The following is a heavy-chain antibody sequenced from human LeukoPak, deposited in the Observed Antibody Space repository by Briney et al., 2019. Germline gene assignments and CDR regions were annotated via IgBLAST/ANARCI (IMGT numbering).Heavy chain of an antibody. D-gene: IGHD6-13*01. CDR1: GYTFTGYD. J-gene: IGHJ4*02. CDR3: ARGEYSSSWYPFDY. CDR2: MKANSGDT. V-gene: IGHV1-8*01. Sequence: ASVKVSCKTSGYTFTGYDINWVRQAPGQGLEWMGWMKANSGDTHIAQKFQGRVTMTRNISISTAFMELSSLRSEDTAVYYCARGEYSSSWYPFDYWGQGSLVTASP.